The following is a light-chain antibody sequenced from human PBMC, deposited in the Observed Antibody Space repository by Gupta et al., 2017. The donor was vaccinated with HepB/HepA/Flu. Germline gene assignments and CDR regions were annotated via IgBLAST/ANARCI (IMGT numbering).Light chain of an antibody. J-gene: IGKJ4*01. CDR2: DTS. CDR1: QSIGSY. V-gene: IGKV3-11*01. CDR3: QQRSNWPLT. Sequence: EIVLTQSPATLSLSPGERATLSCRASQSIGSYLAWYQQKPGQAPRLLIYDTSNRATGIPARFSGSGSGTEFTLTISSREPEDFAVYYCQQRSNWPLTFGGGTKVEIK.